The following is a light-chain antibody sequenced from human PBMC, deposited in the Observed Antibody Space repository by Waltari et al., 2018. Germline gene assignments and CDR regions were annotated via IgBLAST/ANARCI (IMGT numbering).Light chain of an antibody. J-gene: IGKJ4*01. CDR3: QQTYSAPLS. CDR1: QSVGNY. Sequence: IQTTQSPSSLSASVVDRVTITCRAIQSVGNYLNWYQQTPGQAPKVLIDAASTLQSGVPARFSGSGSGTDFTLTINSLQPEDLSIYYCQQTYSAPLSIGGGTKVE. CDR2: AAS. V-gene: IGKV1-39*01.